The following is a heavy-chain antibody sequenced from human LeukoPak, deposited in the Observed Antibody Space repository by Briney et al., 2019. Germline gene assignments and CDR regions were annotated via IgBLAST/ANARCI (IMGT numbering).Heavy chain of an antibody. D-gene: IGHD2-15*01. Sequence: SETLSPTCAVYGGSFSGYYWSWIRQPPGKGLEWIGEINHSGSTNYNPSLKSRVTISVDTSKNQFSLKLSSVTAADTAVYYCARGGCSGGSCYSHYYYYYMDVWGKGTTVTVSS. CDR3: ARGGCSGGSCYSHYYYYYMDV. CDR2: INHSGST. CDR1: GGSFSGYY. V-gene: IGHV4-34*01. J-gene: IGHJ6*03.